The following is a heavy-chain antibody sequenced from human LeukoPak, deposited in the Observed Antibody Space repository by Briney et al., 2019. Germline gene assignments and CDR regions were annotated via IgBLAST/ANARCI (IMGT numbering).Heavy chain of an antibody. Sequence: SETLSLTCSVSGYSISSSNWWGWIRQPPGKGLEWIGYIYYSGSIYYNPSLKSRVTMSIGTSKNQFSLKLSSVTAVDTAVYYCARNMGYYYDTSGAFDIWGQGTMVTVSS. CDR2: IYYSGSI. CDR3: ARNMGYYYDTSGAFDI. J-gene: IGHJ3*02. D-gene: IGHD3-22*01. CDR1: GYSISSSNW. V-gene: IGHV4-28*05.